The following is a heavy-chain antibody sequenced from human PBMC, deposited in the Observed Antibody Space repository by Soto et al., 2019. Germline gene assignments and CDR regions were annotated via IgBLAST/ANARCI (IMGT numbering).Heavy chain of an antibody. Sequence: GGSLRLSCAASGFTFSSYAMSWVRQAPGKGLEWVSAISGSGGSTYYADSVKGRFTISRDNSKNTLYLQMNSLRAEDTAVYYCAKAPPSMVRGVIPNWFDPWGQGTLVTVSS. J-gene: IGHJ5*02. CDR1: GFTFSSYA. D-gene: IGHD3-10*01. V-gene: IGHV3-23*01. CDR3: AKAPPSMVRGVIPNWFDP. CDR2: ISGSGGST.